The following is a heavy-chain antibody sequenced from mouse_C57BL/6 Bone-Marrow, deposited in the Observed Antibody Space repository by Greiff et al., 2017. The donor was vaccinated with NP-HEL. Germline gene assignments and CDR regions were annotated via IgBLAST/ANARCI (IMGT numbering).Heavy chain of an antibody. CDR1: GFPITSGYY. J-gene: IGHJ1*03. V-gene: IGHV12-3*01. CDR3: AGDSGGYWYFDV. Sequence: QVQLKESGPGLVKPSQSLFLTCSITGFPITSGYYWIWIRQSPGKPLEWMGYIPHSGETFYNPSLQSPISITRETSKNQFFLQLNSVTTEDTAMYYCAGDSGGYWYFDVWGTGTTVTVSS. CDR2: IPHSGET.